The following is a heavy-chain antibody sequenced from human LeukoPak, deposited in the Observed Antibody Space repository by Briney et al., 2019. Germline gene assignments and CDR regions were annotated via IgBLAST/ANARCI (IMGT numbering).Heavy chain of an antibody. V-gene: IGHV3-43*02. Sequence: GGSLRLSCAASGFTFNDYAMHWVRHALGEGLEWVSLISGDGGRIYYADSVKGRFTISRDNSKNSLYLQMNSLRTEDTALYYCAKDRYKGLYDSSGFDYWGQGTLVTVSS. CDR3: AKDRYKGLYDSSGFDY. J-gene: IGHJ4*02. CDR2: ISGDGGRI. D-gene: IGHD3-22*01. CDR1: GFTFNDYA.